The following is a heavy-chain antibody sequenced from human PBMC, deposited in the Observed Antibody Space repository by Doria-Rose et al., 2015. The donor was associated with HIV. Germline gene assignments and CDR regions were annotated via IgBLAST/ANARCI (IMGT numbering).Heavy chain of an antibody. CDR2: IFSDDEG. Sequence: QVQLVESGPVLVKPTETLTLTCTVSGVSLSSPGMGVSWIRQPPGEALEWLANIFSDDEGSYKPSLKSRLTISRGTSKSQVVLTMTDMDPVDTATYYCARIKSSRWYHKYYFDFWGQGTLVIVSA. V-gene: IGHV2-26*01. CDR1: GVSLSSPGMG. CDR3: ARIKSSRWYHKYYFDF. J-gene: IGHJ4*02. D-gene: IGHD6-13*01.